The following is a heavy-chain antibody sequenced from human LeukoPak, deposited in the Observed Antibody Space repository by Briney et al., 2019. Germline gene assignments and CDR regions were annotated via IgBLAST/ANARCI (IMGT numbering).Heavy chain of an antibody. Sequence: SETLSLTCAVYGGSFSGYYWSWIRQPPGKGLEWIGEINHSGSTNYNPSLKSRVTISVDTSKNQFSLKLSSVTAADTAVYYCARLNYFDSSGFFYDDYWGQGTLVTVSS. CDR3: ARLNYFDSSGFFYDDY. J-gene: IGHJ4*02. CDR1: GGSFSGYY. V-gene: IGHV4-34*01. D-gene: IGHD3-22*01. CDR2: INHSGST.